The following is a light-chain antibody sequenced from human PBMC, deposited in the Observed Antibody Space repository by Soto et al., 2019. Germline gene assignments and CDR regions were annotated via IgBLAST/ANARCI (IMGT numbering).Light chain of an antibody. CDR3: QQGIT. CDR1: QSVSSSY. CDR2: GAY. V-gene: IGKV3-20*01. Sequence: EIVLTQSPGTLSLSPGERATLSCRASQSVSSSYLAWYQQKPGQAPRLLIYGAYSRATGIPDRFSGSGSGTDFTLPISRLEPEDFAVYYCQQGITFGQGTRLEIK. J-gene: IGKJ5*01.